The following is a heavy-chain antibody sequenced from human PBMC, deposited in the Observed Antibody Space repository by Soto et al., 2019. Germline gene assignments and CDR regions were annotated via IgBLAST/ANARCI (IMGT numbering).Heavy chain of an antibody. V-gene: IGHV4-30-4*01. Sequence: SETLSLTCTVSGGSISSGDYYWSWIRQPPGKGLEWIGYIYYSGSTYYNPSLKSRVTISVDTSKNQFSLKLSSVTAADTAVYYCARGLRSSWLDAWGQGTMVTVSS. D-gene: IGHD1-26*01. J-gene: IGHJ5*02. CDR2: IYYSGST. CDR3: ARGLRSSWLDA. CDR1: GGSISSGDYY.